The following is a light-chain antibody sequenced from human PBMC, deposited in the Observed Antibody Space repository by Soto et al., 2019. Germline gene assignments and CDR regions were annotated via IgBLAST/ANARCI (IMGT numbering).Light chain of an antibody. CDR1: QSISAW. V-gene: IGKV1-5*03. J-gene: IGKJ1*01. CDR3: QQYNDYSWT. CDR2: KAS. Sequence: DIQMTQSPSTLSASVGDSVSINCRASQSISAWLAWYQQKPGKAPRLLIYKASTLEIGVPSRFSGSGPGTEFTLTISSLQPDDVAIYYCQQYNDYSWTFGQGTKVDLK.